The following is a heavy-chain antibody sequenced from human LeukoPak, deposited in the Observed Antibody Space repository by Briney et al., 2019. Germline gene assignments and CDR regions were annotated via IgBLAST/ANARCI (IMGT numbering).Heavy chain of an antibody. CDR3: ARHYGTPLAYYYDSSGYLNWFDP. D-gene: IGHD3-22*01. CDR2: IYYSGST. J-gene: IGHJ5*02. CDR1: GGSISSSYYY. Sequence: SETLSLTCTVSGGSISSSYYYWGWIRQPPGKGLEWIGSIYYSGSTYYNPSLKSRVTISVDTSKNQFSLKLSSVTAADTAVYYCARHYGTPLAYYYDSSGYLNWFDPWGQGTLVTVSS. V-gene: IGHV4-39*01.